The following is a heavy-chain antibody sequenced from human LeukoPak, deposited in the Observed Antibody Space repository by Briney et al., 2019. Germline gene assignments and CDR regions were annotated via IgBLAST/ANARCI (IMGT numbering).Heavy chain of an antibody. J-gene: IGHJ4*02. Sequence: GGSLRLSCAASGFTFSSYGMHWVRQAPGKGLEWVAFIRYDGSNKYYADSVKGRFTISRDDSKNTLYLQMNSLRAEDTAVYYCAKGPSSGYGTVDYWGQETLVTVSS. CDR1: GFTFSSYG. D-gene: IGHD3-22*01. V-gene: IGHV3-30*02. CDR3: AKGPSSGYGTVDY. CDR2: IRYDGSNK.